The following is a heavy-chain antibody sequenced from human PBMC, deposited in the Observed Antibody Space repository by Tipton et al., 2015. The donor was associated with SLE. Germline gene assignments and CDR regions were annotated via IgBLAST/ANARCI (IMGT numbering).Heavy chain of an antibody. CDR2: IYYSGST. Sequence: TLSLTCTVSGDSISSSSFNWGWIRQPPGKGLEWLENIYYSGSTDYNPSLKSRVTILLDTPKNHFSLKVSFVTAADTAVYYCARFASVRDVPFDYWGQGTLVTVSS. J-gene: IGHJ4*02. V-gene: IGHV4-39*01. D-gene: IGHD3-10*01. CDR1: GDSISSSSFN. CDR3: ARFASVRDVPFDY.